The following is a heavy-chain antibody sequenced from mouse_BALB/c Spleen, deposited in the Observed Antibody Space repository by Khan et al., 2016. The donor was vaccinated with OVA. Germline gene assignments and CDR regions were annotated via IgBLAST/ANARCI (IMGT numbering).Heavy chain of an antibody. CDR3: ASHLTGSFAN. J-gene: IGHJ3*01. CDR1: GFTFSSYS. CDR2: ISSGGDYT. Sequence: EVKLVESGGDLVKPGGSLKLSCAASGFTFSSYSMSWVRQTPDKRLERVATISSGGDYTYYPDSVKGRFTISRDNAKNTLYLQMSSLKSEDTAMYYCASHLTGSFANWGQGTLVTVSA. V-gene: IGHV5-6*01. D-gene: IGHD4-1*01.